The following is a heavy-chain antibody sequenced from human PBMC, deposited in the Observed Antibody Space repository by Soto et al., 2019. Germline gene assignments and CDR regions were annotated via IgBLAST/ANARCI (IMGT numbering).Heavy chain of an antibody. D-gene: IGHD1-26*01. CDR2: IYYSGST. V-gene: IGHV4-59*01. J-gene: IGHJ4*02. CDR3: ASGNTWWELDY. CDR1: GGSISSYY. Sequence: PSETLSLTCTVSGGSISSYYWSWIRQPPGKGLEWIGYIYYSGSTNYNPSLKSRVTISVDTSKNQFSLKLSSVTAADTAVYYCASGNTWWELDYWGQGTLVTVSS.